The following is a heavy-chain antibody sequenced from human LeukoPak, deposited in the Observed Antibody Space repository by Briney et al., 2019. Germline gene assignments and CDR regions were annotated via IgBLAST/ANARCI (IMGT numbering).Heavy chain of an antibody. V-gene: IGHV4-39*07. D-gene: IGHD5-18*01. CDR3: AKGAGGFSYYNWFDP. Sequence: SETLSLTCTVSGGSISSSPYYWGWIRQPPGKGLEWIGSIYYSGTTHYSPSLESRVTISIDTSKNQFSLKLASVTAADTAIYYCAKGAGGFSYYNWFDPWGQGTLVTVSS. J-gene: IGHJ5*02. CDR2: IYYSGTT. CDR1: GGSISSSPYY.